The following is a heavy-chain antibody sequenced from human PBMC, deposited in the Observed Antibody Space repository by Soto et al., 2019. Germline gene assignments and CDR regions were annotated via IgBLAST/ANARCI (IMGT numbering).Heavy chain of an antibody. Sequence: QVQLVESGGGVVQPGRSLRLSCAASGFTFSSYAMHWVRQAPGKGLEWVAVISYDGSNKYYADSVKGRFTISRDNSKNTLSLQMNSLRAEDTAVYYCARDRTNDYWGQGTLVTVSS. D-gene: IGHD2-8*01. J-gene: IGHJ4*02. CDR2: ISYDGSNK. V-gene: IGHV3-30-3*01. CDR1: GFTFSSYA. CDR3: ARDRTNDY.